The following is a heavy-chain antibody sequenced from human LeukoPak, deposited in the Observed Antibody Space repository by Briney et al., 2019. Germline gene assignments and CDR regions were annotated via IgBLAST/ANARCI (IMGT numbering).Heavy chain of an antibody. Sequence: GGSLRLSCAASGFTFSSYSMNWVPQAPGKGLEWVAFIRYDGSNKYYADYVKGRFTISRDNSKNTLYLQMNSLRAEDTAVYYCAKCGDYGDYVYFDYWGQGTLVTVSS. CDR1: GFTFSSYS. CDR3: AKCGDYGDYVYFDY. CDR2: IRYDGSNK. D-gene: IGHD4-17*01. J-gene: IGHJ4*02. V-gene: IGHV3-30*02.